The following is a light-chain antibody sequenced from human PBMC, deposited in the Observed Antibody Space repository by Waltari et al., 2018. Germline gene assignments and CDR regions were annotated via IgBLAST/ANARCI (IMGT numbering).Light chain of an antibody. V-gene: IGKV1-9*01. CDR1: QGISSY. Sequence: DIHLTQSPSFLSASVGDRVIITCRASQGISSYLAWFQQKPGKAPKLLIYAASTLQSGVPSRFSGSGSGTEFTLTISSLQPEDFASYYCQQVDSYPVTFGPGTKVDIK. CDR3: QQVDSYPVT. CDR2: AAS. J-gene: IGKJ3*01.